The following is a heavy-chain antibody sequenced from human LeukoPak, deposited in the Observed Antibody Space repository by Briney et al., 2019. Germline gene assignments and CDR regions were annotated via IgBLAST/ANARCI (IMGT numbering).Heavy chain of an antibody. CDR3: ARGREGTMVRGALDY. CDR2: ISSSSSTI. J-gene: IGHJ4*02. D-gene: IGHD3-10*01. V-gene: IGHV3-48*04. Sequence: GGSLRLSCAASGFTFSSYSMNWVRQAPGKGLEWVSYISSSSSTIYYADSVKGRFTISRDNAKNSLYLQMNSLRAEDTAVYYCARGREGTMVRGALDYWGQGTPVIVSS. CDR1: GFTFSSYS.